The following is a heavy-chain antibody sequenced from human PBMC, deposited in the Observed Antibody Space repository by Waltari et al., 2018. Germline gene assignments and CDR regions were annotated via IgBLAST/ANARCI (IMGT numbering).Heavy chain of an antibody. Sequence: LQLQESGPGLLTPTETLSLPCPVYGRSISSSSYYWGWIRQPPGKGLEWIGSIYYSGSTYYNPSLKSRVTISVDTSKNQFSLKLSSVTAADTAVYYCARGEWELQLDYWGQGTLVTVSS. V-gene: IGHV4-39*07. J-gene: IGHJ4*02. CDR2: IYYSGST. D-gene: IGHD1-26*01. CDR3: ARGEWELQLDY. CDR1: GRSISSSSYY.